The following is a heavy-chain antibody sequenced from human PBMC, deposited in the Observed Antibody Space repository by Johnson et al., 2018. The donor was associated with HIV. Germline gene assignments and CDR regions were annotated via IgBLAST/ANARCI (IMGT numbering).Heavy chain of an antibody. CDR3: ARDVKVGAFEI. V-gene: IGHV3-30*14. CDR2: ISYDGSNK. J-gene: IGHJ3*02. CDR1: GFTFSSYA. Sequence: QMQLVESGGGVDQPGRSLRLSCAASGFTFSSYAMHWVRQAPGKGLEWVAVISYDGSNKYYADSVKGRFTISRDNSKNTLYLQMNSLRAEDTAVYYCARDVKVGAFEIWGKGTMVTVSS.